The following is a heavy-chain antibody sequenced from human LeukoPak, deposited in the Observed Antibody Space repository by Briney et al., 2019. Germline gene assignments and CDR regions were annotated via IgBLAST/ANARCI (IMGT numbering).Heavy chain of an antibody. D-gene: IGHD2-15*01. J-gene: IGHJ4*02. CDR1: GFTVSSNY. CDR2: TYSGGRT. CDR3: ARDQTPFY. Sequence: GGSLRLSCAASGFTVSSNYMSWVRQAPGEGLEWVSVTYSGGRTYYADSVKGRFTISRDNAKSSMWLQMNSLRDEDTAVYYCARDQTPFYWGQGSLVTVSS. V-gene: IGHV3-53*01.